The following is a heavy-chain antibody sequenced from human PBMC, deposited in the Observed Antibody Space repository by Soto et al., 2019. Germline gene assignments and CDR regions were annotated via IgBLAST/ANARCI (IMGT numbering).Heavy chain of an antibody. Sequence: SETLSLTCAVYGGSFSGYYWSWIRQPPGKGLEWIGEINHSGSTNYNPSLKSRVTISVDTSKNQFSLKLSSVTAADTAVYYCARVRHYYYYGMDVWGQGTTVTVSS. V-gene: IGHV4-34*01. CDR3: ARVRHYYYYGMDV. J-gene: IGHJ6*02. D-gene: IGHD4-17*01. CDR1: GGSFSGYY. CDR2: INHSGST.